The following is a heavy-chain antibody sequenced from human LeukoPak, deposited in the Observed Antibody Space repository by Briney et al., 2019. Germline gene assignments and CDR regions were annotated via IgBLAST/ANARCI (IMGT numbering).Heavy chain of an antibody. CDR3: ARGGIAARRPMDV. D-gene: IGHD6-6*01. CDR1: GGSISSYY. CDR2: IYYSGST. J-gene: IGHJ6*03. V-gene: IGHV4-59*01. Sequence: SETLSLTRTVSGGSISSYYWSWIRQPPGKGLEWIGYIYYSGSTNYNPSLKSRVTISVDTSKNQFSLKLSSVTAADTAVYYCARGGIAARRPMDVWGKGTTVTVSS.